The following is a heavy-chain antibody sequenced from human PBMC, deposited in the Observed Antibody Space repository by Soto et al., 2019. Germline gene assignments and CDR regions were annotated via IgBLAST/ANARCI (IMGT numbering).Heavy chain of an antibody. CDR3: ARGTPSPLIVRSSRGPWFDP. CDR1: GGSVSDKTYY. Sequence: SETLSLTCSVSGGSVSDKTYYWSWIRQPPGKRLEWIGYVYYSGTTNYNPSLKSRVTISVDLSKNQVSLRLSSVTAADTAVYFCARGTPSPLIVRSSRGPWFDPWGQGTLVTVS. D-gene: IGHD2-15*01. V-gene: IGHV4-61*01. J-gene: IGHJ5*02. CDR2: VYYSGTT.